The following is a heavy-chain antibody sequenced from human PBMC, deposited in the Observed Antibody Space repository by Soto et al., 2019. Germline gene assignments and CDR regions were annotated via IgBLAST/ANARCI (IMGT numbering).Heavy chain of an antibody. D-gene: IGHD2-15*01. V-gene: IGHV4-31*03. CDR2: RYYSEST. J-gene: IGHJ4*02. CDR3: ARTKYCGGSCCWWTHDY. Sequence: SETLSLTCTVSGGSITTGGYYWSWIRQLPGKGLEWIGHRYYSESTYYNPSLKSRVSISLDTSKKQFSLKLSFVTAADTAMYYCARTKYCGGSCCWWTHDYWGQGTPVTVSS. CDR1: GGSITTGGYY.